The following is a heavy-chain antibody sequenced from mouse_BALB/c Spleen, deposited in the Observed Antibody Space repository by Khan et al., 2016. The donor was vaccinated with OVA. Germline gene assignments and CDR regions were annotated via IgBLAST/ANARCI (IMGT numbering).Heavy chain of an antibody. J-gene: IGHJ2*01. Sequence: VQLKESGPELVKPGTSVKISCKASGYSFTGYFMNWVMQSHGKSLEWIGRINPHIGETFYNQKFKGKATLTVDESSSTAHMVLRSLASEDSAVYYCAKKNGSDIDYWGQGTTLTVSS. D-gene: IGHD1-1*01. CDR3: AKKNGSDIDY. V-gene: IGHV1-20*02. CDR1: GYSFTGYF. CDR2: INPHIGET.